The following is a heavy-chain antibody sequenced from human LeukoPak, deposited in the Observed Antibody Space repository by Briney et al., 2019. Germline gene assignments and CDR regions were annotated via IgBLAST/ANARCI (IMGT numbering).Heavy chain of an antibody. J-gene: IGHJ4*02. CDR3: ARLRFLEWLLEDFDY. Sequence: PGRSLRLSCAASGFTFSSYGMHWVRQAPGKGLEWVAVIWYDGSNKYYADSVKGRFTISRDNAKNSLYLQMNSLRAEDTAVYYCARLRFLEWLLEDFDYWGQGTLVTVSS. V-gene: IGHV3-33*01. CDR2: IWYDGSNK. CDR1: GFTFSSYG. D-gene: IGHD3-3*01.